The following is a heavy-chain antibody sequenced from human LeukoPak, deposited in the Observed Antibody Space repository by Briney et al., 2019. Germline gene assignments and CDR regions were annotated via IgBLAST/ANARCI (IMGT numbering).Heavy chain of an antibody. Sequence: GGSLGLSCAASGFTFSSYSMHWVRQAPGKGLEYVSAISSNGGSTYYANSVEGRFTISGDNSKNTLYLQMGSLRAEDMAVYYCARVGDSNAFDIWGQGTMVTVSS. CDR2: ISSNGGST. CDR3: ARVGDSNAFDI. J-gene: IGHJ3*02. CDR1: GFTFSSYS. V-gene: IGHV3-64*01. D-gene: IGHD3-22*01.